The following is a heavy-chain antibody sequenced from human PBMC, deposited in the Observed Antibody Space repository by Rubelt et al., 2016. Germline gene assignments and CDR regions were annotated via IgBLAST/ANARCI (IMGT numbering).Heavy chain of an antibody. CDR2: MNPNSGNT. V-gene: IGHV1-8*01. CDR1: GYTFTSYD. J-gene: IGHJ5*02. CDR3: ATGPYNWKTGWFDP. Sequence: QVQLVQSGAEVKKPGASVKVSCKASGYTFTSYDINWVRQATGQGLEWMGWMNPNSGNTGYEQKFQGRVTMTRNTSISTAYRELSSLRSEDTAVYYCATGPYNWKTGWFDPWGQGTLVTVSS. D-gene: IGHD1-20*01.